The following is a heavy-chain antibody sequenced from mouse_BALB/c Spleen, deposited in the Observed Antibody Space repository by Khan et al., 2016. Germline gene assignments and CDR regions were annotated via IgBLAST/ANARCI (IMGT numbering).Heavy chain of an antibody. V-gene: IGHV1S135*01. CDR2: IDPYNGGT. D-gene: IGHD1-1*01. CDR1: GYAFTSYN. Sequence: VQLQQSGPELVKPGASVKVSCKASGYAFTSYNMYWVKQSHGKSLEWIGYIDPYNGGTSYNHKFKGKAPLNVEQSSSTAYMLLNRLTSEDTAVYYCGRDGITTVVAKGLDYWGQGTTLTVSA. J-gene: IGHJ2*01. CDR3: GRDGITTVVAKGLDY.